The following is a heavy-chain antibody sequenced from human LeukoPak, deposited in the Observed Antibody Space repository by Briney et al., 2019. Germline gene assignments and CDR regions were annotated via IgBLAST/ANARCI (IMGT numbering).Heavy chain of an antibody. CDR3: ARGPPSGDLLY. J-gene: IGHJ4*02. V-gene: IGHV3-30*02. Sequence: GSLRLSCAASGFTVSSNFMSWVRQAPGKGLEWLAFIRYDGSNKNYADSVKGRFTISRDNTKNSLYLQMNSLRAEDTAVYYCARGPPSGDLLYWGQGTLVTVSS. CDR1: GFTVSSNF. CDR2: IRYDGSNK. D-gene: IGHD4-17*01.